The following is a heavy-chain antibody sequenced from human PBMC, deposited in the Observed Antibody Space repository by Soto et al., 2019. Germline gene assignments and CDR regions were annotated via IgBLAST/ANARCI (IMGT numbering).Heavy chain of an antibody. CDR2: IYYSGST. D-gene: IGHD2-15*01. J-gene: IGHJ6*02. Sequence: PSETLSLTCTVSGGSSSSYYWSWIRQPPGKGLEWIGYIYYSGSTNYNPSLKSRVTISVDTSKNQFSLKLSSVTAADTAVYYCARDSKEGYCSGGSCYSYYYYYGMDVWGQGTTVTSP. CDR3: ARDSKEGYCSGGSCYSYYYYYGMDV. V-gene: IGHV4-59*01. CDR1: GGSSSSYY.